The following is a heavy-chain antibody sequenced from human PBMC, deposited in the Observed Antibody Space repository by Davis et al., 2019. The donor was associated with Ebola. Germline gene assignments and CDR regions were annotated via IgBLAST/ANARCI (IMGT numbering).Heavy chain of an antibody. J-gene: IGHJ4*02. Sequence: GGSLRLSCTASAFSVKNVWMGWVRQAPGKGLDLVARIKSRSDGGTTDHAAPVRGRFSISRDESRNTLYLQMNSLRTEDTAVYFCTTDRGIAVRPLFGSWGQGTLVTVSS. D-gene: IGHD6-13*01. CDR1: AFSVKNVW. CDR3: TTDRGIAVRPLFGS. CDR2: IKSRSDGGTT. V-gene: IGHV3-15*01.